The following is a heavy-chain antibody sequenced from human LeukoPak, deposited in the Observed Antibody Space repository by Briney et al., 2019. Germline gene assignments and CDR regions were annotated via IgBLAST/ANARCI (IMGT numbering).Heavy chain of an antibody. CDR1: GGSISSGGYY. Sequence: PSETLSLTCTVSGGSISSGGYYWSWIRQPPGKGLEWIGYIYHSGSTYYNPSLKSRVTISVDRPKNQFSLKLSSVTAADTAVYYCASSSGWYKDPLYYFDYWGQGTLVTVSS. J-gene: IGHJ4*02. D-gene: IGHD6-19*01. CDR3: ASSSGWYKDPLYYFDY. CDR2: IYHSGST. V-gene: IGHV4-30-2*01.